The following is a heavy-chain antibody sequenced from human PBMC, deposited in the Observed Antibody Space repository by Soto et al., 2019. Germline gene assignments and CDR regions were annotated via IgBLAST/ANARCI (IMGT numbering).Heavy chain of an antibody. CDR3: VSDFGVYYGILNGYYSYYGMDV. J-gene: IGHJ6*02. Sequence: GGSLRLSCAASGFTFSSYGMHWVRQAPGKGLEWVAVIWYDGSNKYYADSVKGRFTISRDNSKNTLYLQMNSLRAEDTAVYYCVSDFGVYYGILNGYYSYYGMDVWGQGTTVTVSS. CDR1: GFTFSSYG. V-gene: IGHV3-33*01. CDR2: IWYDGSNK. D-gene: IGHD3-9*01.